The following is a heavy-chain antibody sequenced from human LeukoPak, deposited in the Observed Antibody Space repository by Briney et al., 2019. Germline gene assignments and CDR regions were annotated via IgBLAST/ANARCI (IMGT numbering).Heavy chain of an antibody. J-gene: IGHJ6*03. Sequence: GGSLRLSCAASGFTVSSNYMSWVRQAPGKGLEWVSVIYSGGSTYYADSVKGRFTISRDNSKNTLYLQMNSLRAEDTAVYYCARDRGIYCSSTSSPYYYYYYMDVWGKGTTVTVSS. V-gene: IGHV3-53*01. D-gene: IGHD2-2*01. CDR1: GFTVSSNY. CDR2: IYSGGST. CDR3: ARDRGIYCSSTSSPYYYYYYMDV.